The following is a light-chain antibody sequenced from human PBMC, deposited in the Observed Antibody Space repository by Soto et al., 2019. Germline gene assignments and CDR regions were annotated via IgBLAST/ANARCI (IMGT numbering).Light chain of an antibody. CDR3: QQLNNYPST. V-gene: IGKV1-5*03. CDR1: QTISSW. Sequence: DIQIIQSPSTLSVSVGDRVTITCRASQTISSWLAWYQQKPGKAPKLLIYKASTLKSGVPSRFSGSGSGTDFTLTISSLQPEDFATYYCQQLNNYPSTFGGGTKVDI. J-gene: IGKJ4*01. CDR2: KAS.